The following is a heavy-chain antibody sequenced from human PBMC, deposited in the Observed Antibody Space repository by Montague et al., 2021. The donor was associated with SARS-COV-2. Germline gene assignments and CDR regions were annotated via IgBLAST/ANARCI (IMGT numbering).Heavy chain of an antibody. CDR2: ISYSGRT. CDR3: ASSYYYGSGSCVYNYCLDV. Sequence: SETLSLTCTVSGGSVSSSPYYWGWIRQPPGRGLEWVGSISYSGRTYFSPSLKSRLTISVGSSQNQFSLRLSSVTAADTAVYYCASSYYYGSGSCVYNYCLDVWGQGTPVTVSS. D-gene: IGHD3-10*01. V-gene: IGHV4-39*01. J-gene: IGHJ6*02. CDR1: GGSVSSSPYY.